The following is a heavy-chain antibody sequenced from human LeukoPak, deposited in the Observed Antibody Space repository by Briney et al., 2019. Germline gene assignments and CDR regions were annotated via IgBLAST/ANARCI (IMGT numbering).Heavy chain of an antibody. D-gene: IGHD6-13*01. CDR1: GYTFTSYW. V-gene: IGHV5-51*01. CDR2: IYPGDSDT. Sequence: GESLKISCEGSGYTFTSYWIGWVRQMPGKGLEWMGIIYPGDSDTRYSPSFQGQVTISADKSISTAYLQWSSLKASDTAMYYCVRSYKNSWYWELGYWGRGTLVTVSS. CDR3: VRSYKNSWYWELGY. J-gene: IGHJ4*02.